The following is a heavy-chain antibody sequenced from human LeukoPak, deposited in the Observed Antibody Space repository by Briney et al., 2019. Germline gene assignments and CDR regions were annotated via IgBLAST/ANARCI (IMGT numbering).Heavy chain of an antibody. CDR3: ARGWKYRNGYTVTELGSGYFDY. V-gene: IGHV4-61*09. CDR1: GASISSTSYC. Sequence: SQTLSLTCTVSGASISSTSYCWGWIRQPAGKGLEWIGHIHTSGSTNYSPSLKSRVTISVDTSKNQFSLKLSSVTAADTAVYYCARGWKYRNGYTVTELGSGYFDYWGQGTLVTVSS. J-gene: IGHJ4*02. D-gene: IGHD5-18*01. CDR2: IHTSGST.